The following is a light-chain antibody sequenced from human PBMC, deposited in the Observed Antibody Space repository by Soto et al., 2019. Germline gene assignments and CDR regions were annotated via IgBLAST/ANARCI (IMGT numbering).Light chain of an antibody. J-gene: IGKJ5*01. CDR1: KRVSSF. Sequence: EIVLTQSPATLSLSXGERATLLCRPSKRVSSFLAWYQQKPGKAARFLXXDSSNRATGIQARLSGSGSGKDFTLNISSLEPEEFAVYYCKQRSNWPPITFGQGTRLEIK. V-gene: IGKV3-11*01. CDR3: KQRSNWPPIT. CDR2: DSS.